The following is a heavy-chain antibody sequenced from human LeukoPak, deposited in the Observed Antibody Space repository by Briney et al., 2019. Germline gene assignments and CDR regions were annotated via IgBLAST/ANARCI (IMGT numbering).Heavy chain of an antibody. CDR1: GFTFSSSA. V-gene: IGHV3-23*01. CDR2: VSGSGGGT. J-gene: IGHJ4*02. D-gene: IGHD5-18*01. Sequence: GGSLRLSCAASGFTFSSSAMNWVRQAPGRGLEWVSVVSGSGGGTYYADSVKGRFTISRDNSKNTLYLQMNSLRAEDTAVYYCAKRSYSYGSFDYWGQGTLVTASS. CDR3: AKRSYSYGSFDY.